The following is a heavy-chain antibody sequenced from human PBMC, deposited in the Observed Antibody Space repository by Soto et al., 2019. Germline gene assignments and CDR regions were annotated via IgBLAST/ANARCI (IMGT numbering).Heavy chain of an antibody. V-gene: IGHV1-69*01. D-gene: IGHD1-26*01. Sequence: VKVSCKASGGTFSSYAISWVRQAPGQGLEWMGGIIPIFGTANYAQKFQGRVTITADESTSTAHMELSSLRSEDTAVYYCARTGELLSGLAYYYYGMDVWGQGTTVTVSS. J-gene: IGHJ6*02. CDR2: IIPIFGTA. CDR3: ARTGELLSGLAYYYYGMDV. CDR1: GGTFSSYA.